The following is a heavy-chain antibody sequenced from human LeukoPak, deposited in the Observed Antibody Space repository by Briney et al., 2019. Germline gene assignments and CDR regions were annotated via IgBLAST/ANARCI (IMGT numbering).Heavy chain of an antibody. D-gene: IGHD5-18*01. CDR2: SYSVCWL. CDR3: ARVGTAMVLDY. V-gene: IGHV3-53*01. Sequence: QSGGSLRLSCAASGFTVSSNYMSWVSQAPGRGLECVLVSYSVCWLYYAASVKGRFTTSRDNSKHTLYLQMNRLSAEVTAVYYCARVGTAMVLDYWGQGTLGTVSS. CDR1: GFTVSSNY. J-gene: IGHJ4*02.